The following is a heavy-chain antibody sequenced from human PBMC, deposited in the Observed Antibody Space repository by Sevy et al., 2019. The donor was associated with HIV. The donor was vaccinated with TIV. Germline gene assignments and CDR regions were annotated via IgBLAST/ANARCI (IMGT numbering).Heavy chain of an antibody. V-gene: IGHV4-34*01. CDR2: INHSGST. D-gene: IGHD3-16*02. J-gene: IGHJ4*02. CDR1: GGSFSGYY. Sequence: SETLSLTCAVYGGSFSGYYWSWIRQPPGKGLEWIGEINHSGSTNYNPSLKSRVTISVDTSKNQFSLKLSSVTAADTAGDYGAGGRYGYIWGGYRSPPFDYWGQGTLVTVSS. CDR3: AGGRYGYIWGGYRSPPFDY.